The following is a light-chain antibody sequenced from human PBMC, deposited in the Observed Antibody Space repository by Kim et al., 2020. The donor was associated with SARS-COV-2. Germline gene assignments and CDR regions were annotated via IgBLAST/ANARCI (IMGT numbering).Light chain of an antibody. Sequence: QAGLTQPPSVSKGLGQTATLTCTGNSNNVGDQGAAWLQQHQGHPPNLLSYRNNNRPSGISEKFSASRSGNAASLTITGLLPEDEADYYCSAWDSSLGAWVFGGGTQLTVL. CDR3: SAWDSSLGAWV. CDR2: RNN. J-gene: IGLJ3*02. V-gene: IGLV10-54*04. CDR1: SNNVGDQG.